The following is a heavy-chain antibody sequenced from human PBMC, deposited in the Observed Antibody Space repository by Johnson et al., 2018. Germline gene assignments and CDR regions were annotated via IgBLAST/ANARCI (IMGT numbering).Heavy chain of an antibody. D-gene: IGHD3-22*01. V-gene: IGHV3-74*01. CDR1: GFTFSSYW. Sequence: VQLQESGGGLVQPGGSLRLSCVASGFTFSSYWMHWVRQDPGKGLVGVSRSYSDGSIRNYADSVKGRLTTSRDNAKNTLYLQMNRLRVEETDVYYCARGSLVSCYYSRGAFGIWGQGTMVTVSS. CDR3: ARGSLVSCYYSRGAFGI. CDR2: SYSDGSIR. J-gene: IGHJ3*02.